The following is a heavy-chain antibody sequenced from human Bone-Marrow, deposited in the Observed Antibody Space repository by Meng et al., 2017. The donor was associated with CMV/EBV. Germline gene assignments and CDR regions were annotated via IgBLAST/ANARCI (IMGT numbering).Heavy chain of an antibody. D-gene: IGHD3-10*01. CDR3: ARDPKLPFGQWEFYYYYGMDV. J-gene: IGHJ6*02. CDR1: GFTFSSYS. CDR2: ISSSSSYM. V-gene: IGHV3-21*01. Sequence: GESLKISCAASGFTFSSYSMNWVRQAPGKGLEWVSSISSSSSYMYYADSVKGRFTISRDNAKNSLYLQMNSLRAEDTAVYYCARDPKLPFGQWEFYYYYGMDVWGQGTTVAVSS.